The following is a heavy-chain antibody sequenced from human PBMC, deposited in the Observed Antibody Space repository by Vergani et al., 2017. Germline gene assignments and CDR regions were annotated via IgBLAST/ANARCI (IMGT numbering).Heavy chain of an antibody. D-gene: IGHD2-2*02. CDR1: GGSISSYY. J-gene: IGHJ5*02. Sequence: QVQLQESGPGLVKPSETLSLTCTVSGGSISSYYWSWIRQPPGKGLEWIGYIYYSGSTNYNPSLKSRVTISVDTSKNQFSLKLSSVTAADTAVYYCARGDIVVVPAAIRRNWFYPWGQGTLVTVSS. CDR2: IYYSGST. CDR3: ARGDIVVVPAAIRRNWFYP. V-gene: IGHV4-59*01.